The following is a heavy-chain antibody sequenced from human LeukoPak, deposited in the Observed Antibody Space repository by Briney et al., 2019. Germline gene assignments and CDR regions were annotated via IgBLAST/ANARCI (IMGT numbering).Heavy chain of an antibody. Sequence: GRSLRLSCAASGFTFSSYSMNWVRQAPGKGLEWVSSISSSSSYIYYADSVKGRFTISRDNAKNSLYLQMNSLRAEDTAVYYCAKTEDYYGSGSYYPDPFDYWGQGTLVTVSS. CDR2: ISSSSSYI. D-gene: IGHD3-10*01. V-gene: IGHV3-21*01. CDR1: GFTFSSYS. J-gene: IGHJ4*02. CDR3: AKTEDYYGSGSYYPDPFDY.